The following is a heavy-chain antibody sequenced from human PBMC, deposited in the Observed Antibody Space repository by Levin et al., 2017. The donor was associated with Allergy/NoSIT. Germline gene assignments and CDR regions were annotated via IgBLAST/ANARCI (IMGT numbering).Heavy chain of an antibody. CDR2: VSAYTGDT. V-gene: IGHV1-18*01. D-gene: IGHD1-7*01. CDR1: GYSLTTLG. J-gene: IGHJ4*02. Sequence: ASVKVSCKASGYSLTTLGITWVRQAPGQGLEWMGWVSAYTGDTDYAQNLQGRVTMTIDKPSTTAYMELRSLRSDDTAVYYCAGGLEIRTGEIDFWGQGTLVTVSS. CDR3: AGGLEIRTGEIDF.